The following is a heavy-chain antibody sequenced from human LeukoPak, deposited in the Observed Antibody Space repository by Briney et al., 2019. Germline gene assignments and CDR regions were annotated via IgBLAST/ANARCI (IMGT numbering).Heavy chain of an antibody. CDR3: ARYRDSYSSSWSVDTHFDY. D-gene: IGHD6-13*01. CDR1: GYSFTSYW. V-gene: IGHV5-51*01. Sequence: GESLKISCKGSGYSFTSYWIGWVRQMTGKGLEWMGIIYPGDSDIRYSPSFQGQVTISADKSISTAYLQWSSLKASDTAMYYCARYRDSYSSSWSVDTHFDYWGQGTLVTVSS. J-gene: IGHJ4*02. CDR2: IYPGDSDI.